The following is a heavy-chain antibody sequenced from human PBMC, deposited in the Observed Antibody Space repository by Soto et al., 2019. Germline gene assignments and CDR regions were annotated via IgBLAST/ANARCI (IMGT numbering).Heavy chain of an antibody. CDR1: GGSFSGYY. CDR3: ARNVLLWFAGYYYGMDV. D-gene: IGHD3-10*01. CDR2: INHSGST. J-gene: IGHJ6*02. Sequence: SETLSLTCAVYGGSFSGYYWSWIRQPPGKGLEWIGEINHSGSTNYNPSLKSRVTISVDTSKIQFSLKLSSVTAADTAVYYCARNVLLWFAGYYYGMDVWGQGTTVTVSS. V-gene: IGHV4-34*01.